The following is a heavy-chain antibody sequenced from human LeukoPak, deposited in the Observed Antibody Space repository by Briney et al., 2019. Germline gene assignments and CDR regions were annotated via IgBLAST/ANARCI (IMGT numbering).Heavy chain of an antibody. CDR3: AKDYGEDY. D-gene: IGHD4/OR15-4a*01. CDR1: GFTFSSYA. J-gene: IGHJ4*02. V-gene: IGHV3-23*01. CDR2: ISGSGGST. Sequence: GGSLRLSCAASGFTFSSYAMSWVRQAPGKGLEWVAAISGSGGSTYYADSVNGRFTISRDNSTNTLSLPTNSLRAEDTAVYSCAKDYGEDYWGQGTMVTVSS.